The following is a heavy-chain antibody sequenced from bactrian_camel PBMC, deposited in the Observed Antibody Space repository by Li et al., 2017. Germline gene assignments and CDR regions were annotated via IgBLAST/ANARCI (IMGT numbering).Heavy chain of an antibody. D-gene: IGHD4*01. Sequence: HVQLVESGGGSAQAVGSLTLSCTIAGYTYRDGCLGWFRQRPGKEREGVASMENDGVTHYADSVKGRFTISKDNAKNTLYLQMNSLKPEDTAMHYCAADTTRERLCVGTYEYNYWGQGTQVTVS. CDR1: GYTYRDGC. CDR3: AADTTRERLCVGTYEYNY. J-gene: IGHJ4*01. V-gene: IGHV3S55*01. CDR2: MENDGVT.